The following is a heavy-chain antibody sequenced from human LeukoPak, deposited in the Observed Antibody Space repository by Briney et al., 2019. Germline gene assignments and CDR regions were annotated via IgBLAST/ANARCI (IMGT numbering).Heavy chain of an antibody. D-gene: IGHD4-17*01. Sequence: SVKVSCKASGGTFSSYTISWVRQAPGQGLEWMGRIIPILGIANYARKFQGRVTITADKSTSTAYMELSSLRSEDTAVYYCARKLGDYKTGDYYYGMDVWGQGTTVTVSS. CDR1: GGTFSSYT. J-gene: IGHJ6*02. CDR2: IIPILGIA. V-gene: IGHV1-69*02. CDR3: ARKLGDYKTGDYYYGMDV.